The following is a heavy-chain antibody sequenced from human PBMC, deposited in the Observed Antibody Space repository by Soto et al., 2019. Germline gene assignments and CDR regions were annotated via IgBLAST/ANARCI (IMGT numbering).Heavy chain of an antibody. J-gene: IGHJ5*02. CDR3: ARDDGGYCGSTSCYAWFDP. Sequence: ASVKVSCKASGYTFTSYAMHWVRQAPGQRLEWMGWINAGNGNTKYSQKFQGRVTITRDTSASTAYMELSSLRSEDTAVYYCARDDGGYCGSTSCYAWFDPWGQGTLVTVSS. CDR2: INAGNGNT. D-gene: IGHD2-2*01. CDR1: GYTFTSYA. V-gene: IGHV1-3*01.